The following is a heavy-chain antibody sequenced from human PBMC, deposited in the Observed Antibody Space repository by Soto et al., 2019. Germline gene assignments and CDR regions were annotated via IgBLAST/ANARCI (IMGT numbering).Heavy chain of an antibody. CDR2: ISAYNGNT. Sequence: QVQLVQSGAEVKKPGASVKVSCKTSGYTFTNFGLSWVRQAPGQGLEWMGWISAYNGNTNYAQNFQGRVTMTTDTSASTASMELRSLRSDDTAVYYCERGGTPIDYWGQGTLVTVSS. CDR1: GYTFTNFG. V-gene: IGHV1-18*01. CDR3: ERGGTPIDY. J-gene: IGHJ4*02. D-gene: IGHD3-16*01.